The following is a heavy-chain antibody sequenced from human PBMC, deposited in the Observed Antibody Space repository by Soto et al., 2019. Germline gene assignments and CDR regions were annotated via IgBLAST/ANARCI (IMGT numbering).Heavy chain of an antibody. V-gene: IGHV4-39*01. CDR2: IYYNGRT. D-gene: IGHD1-26*01. CDR3: ARRPKSGSFHYYGVDV. Sequence: PSETLSLTCTVSGGSISSSSYYWDWIRQPPGKGLEWIGNIYYNGRTYYNPSLRSRVTISVDTSQNQFSLKLSSVTAADTAVYYCARRPKSGSFHYYGVDVWGQGTTVTVS. J-gene: IGHJ6*02. CDR1: GGSISSSSYY.